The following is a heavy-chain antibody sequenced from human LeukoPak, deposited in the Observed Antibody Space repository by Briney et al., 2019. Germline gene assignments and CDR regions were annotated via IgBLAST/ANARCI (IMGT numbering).Heavy chain of an antibody. Sequence: ASVKVSCKASGYTFTGYYMHWVRQAPGQGLEWMGRINPNSGGTNYAQKFQGRVTMTRDTSTSTVYMELSSLRSEDTAVYYCATDQGGAPTHNWGQGTLVTVSS. V-gene: IGHV1-2*06. D-gene: IGHD3-16*01. CDR2: INPNSGGT. CDR1: GYTFTGYY. CDR3: ATDQGGAPTHN. J-gene: IGHJ4*02.